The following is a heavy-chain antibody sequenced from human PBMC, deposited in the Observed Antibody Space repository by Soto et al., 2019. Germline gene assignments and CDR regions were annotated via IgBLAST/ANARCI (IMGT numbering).Heavy chain of an antibody. D-gene: IGHD5-12*01. V-gene: IGHV4-34*01. CDR1: GGSLTGYY. Sequence: QVQLQQWGAGLLKPSETLSLTCAVNGGSLTGYYWSWIRQPPGKGLEWIGEIKDGGVTNYSPSLKSRVTMAADTAKNQFYLNLNSMTAADTTVYYCARGQEGVVATHWDQGPLVTVSS. CDR3: ARGQEGVVATH. J-gene: IGHJ4*02. CDR2: IKDGGVT.